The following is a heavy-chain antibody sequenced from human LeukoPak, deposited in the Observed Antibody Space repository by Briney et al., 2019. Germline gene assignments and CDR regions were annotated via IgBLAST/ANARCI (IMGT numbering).Heavy chain of an antibody. CDR2: INAGNGDT. CDR3: ARDDCGDTCYPGGY. Sequence: ASVKVSCKASGYIFTNYVVHWVRQAPGQRPEWMGWINAGNGDTKYSQNFQGRVTITRDTSASTAYMELSSLTSEDPALYYCARDDCGDTCYPGGYWGQGTLVTVSS. CDR1: GYIFTNYV. J-gene: IGHJ4*02. D-gene: IGHD2-21*01. V-gene: IGHV1-3*01.